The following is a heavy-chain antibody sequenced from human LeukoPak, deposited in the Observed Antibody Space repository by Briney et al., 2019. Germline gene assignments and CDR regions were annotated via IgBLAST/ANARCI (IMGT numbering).Heavy chain of an antibody. D-gene: IGHD6-6*01. J-gene: IGHJ4*02. Sequence: PGGSLRLSCAASGFTFSSYWMHWVRQAPGRGLEWVSSISTSSSYIYYADSVKGRFTISRHNHKNSLYLQMNRLNVEDTAVYDGARGGAARPDFWGQGTLVTVSS. CDR2: ISTSSSYI. CDR3: ARGGAARPDF. V-gene: IGHV3-21*01. CDR1: GFTFSSYW.